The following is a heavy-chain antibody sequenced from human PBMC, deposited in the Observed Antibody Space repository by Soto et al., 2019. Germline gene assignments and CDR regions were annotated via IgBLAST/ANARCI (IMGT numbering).Heavy chain of an antibody. V-gene: IGHV3-30*18. Sequence: GGSLRLSCAASGFTFSSYGMHWVRQAPGKGLEWVAVISYDGSNKYYADSVKGRFTISRDNSKNTLYLQMNSLRAEDSALSYCAKSGPPPPTGALSDDFYYWGQGTLVTVAS. CDR2: ISYDGSNK. D-gene: IGHD2-21*02. J-gene: IGHJ4*02. CDR1: GFTFSSYG. CDR3: AKSGPPPPTGALSDDFYY.